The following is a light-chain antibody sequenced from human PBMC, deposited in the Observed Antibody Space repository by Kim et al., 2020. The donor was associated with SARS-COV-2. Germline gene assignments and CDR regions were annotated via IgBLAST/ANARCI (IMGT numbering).Light chain of an antibody. V-gene: IGLV7-46*01. Sequence: PGGTFTLTCDSSTEPVTSGHYPYWFQQKPGQAPRTLIYEGTNKPSWTPARFSGSLLGGKAALTLSGAQPEDEADYYCLLSYTGDWVFGGGTQLTVL. J-gene: IGLJ2*01. CDR3: LLSYTGDWV. CDR2: EGT. CDR1: TEPVTSGHY.